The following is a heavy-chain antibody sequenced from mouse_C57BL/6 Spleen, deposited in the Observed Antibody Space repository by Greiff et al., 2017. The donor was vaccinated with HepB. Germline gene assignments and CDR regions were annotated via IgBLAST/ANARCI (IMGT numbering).Heavy chain of an antibody. D-gene: IGHD1-1*01. CDR1: GYTFTSYG. V-gene: IGHV1-81*01. CDR2: IYPRSGNT. J-gene: IGHJ2*01. CDR3: ARSSTTVVDYFDY. Sequence: QVQLKESGAELARPGASVKLSCKASGYTFTSYGISWVKQRTGQGLEWIGEIYPRSGNTYYNEKFKGKATLTADKSSSTAYMELRSLTSEDSAVYFCARSSTTVVDYFDYWGQGTTLTVSS.